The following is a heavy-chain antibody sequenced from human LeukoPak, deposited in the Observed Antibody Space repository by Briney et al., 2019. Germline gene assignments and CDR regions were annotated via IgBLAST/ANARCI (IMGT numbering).Heavy chain of an antibody. V-gene: IGHV1-46*01. Sequence: ASVKVSCKASGYTFTSYYMHWVRQATGQGLEWMGIINPSGGSTNYAQKFQGRVTMTRDTSTSTVYMELTRLRSEDTALYYCVRERERGTYFIWGQGTLVTVSS. J-gene: IGHJ4*02. CDR1: GYTFTSYY. CDR2: INPSGGST. CDR3: VRERERGTYFI. D-gene: IGHD3-10*01.